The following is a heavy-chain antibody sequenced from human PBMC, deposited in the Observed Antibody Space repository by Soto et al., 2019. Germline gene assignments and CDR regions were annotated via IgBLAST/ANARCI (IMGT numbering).Heavy chain of an antibody. CDR3: VRDIR. J-gene: IGHJ4*02. CDR2: INGDGSVI. V-gene: IGHV3-74*01. Sequence: EVQLVESGGGLVQPGGSLRLSCAASGFTFRSSWMYWVRQTPGKGPVWVSCINGDGSVIYYADSVKGRFTISRDNARDTLYLQMNSLTMEDSAVYYCVRDIRWGQGTLVSVSS. CDR1: GFTFRSSW.